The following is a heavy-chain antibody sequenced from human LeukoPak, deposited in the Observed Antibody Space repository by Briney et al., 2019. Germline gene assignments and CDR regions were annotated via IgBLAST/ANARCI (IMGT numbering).Heavy chain of an antibody. V-gene: IGHV3-9*03. CDR2: ISWNSGSI. Sequence: PGGSLRLSCAASGFTFDDYAMHWVRQAPGKGLEWVSGISWNSGSIGYADSVKGRFTISRDNAKNSLYLQMNSLRAEDMALYYCAKGIGSSSWSIDYWGQGTLVTVSS. CDR1: GFTFDDYA. J-gene: IGHJ4*02. D-gene: IGHD6-13*01. CDR3: AKGIGSSSWSIDY.